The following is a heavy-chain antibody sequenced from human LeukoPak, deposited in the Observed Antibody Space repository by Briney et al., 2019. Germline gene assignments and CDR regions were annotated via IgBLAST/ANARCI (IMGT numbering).Heavy chain of an antibody. CDR1: GYTWKIYG. CDR3: ARDRFDAQYSAYDGSNSYFDY. CDR2: SSAYKGNT. J-gene: IGHJ4*02. D-gene: IGHD5-12*01. Sequence: ASLTLSCTTSGYTWKIYGLSWLRHVPGQLLEWMAWSSAYKGNTKYAQKFQDRVTMTLDTSTSTAYLELRSLRSDDTAVYYCARDRFDAQYSAYDGSNSYFDYWGQGSLVTVSS. V-gene: IGHV1-18*01.